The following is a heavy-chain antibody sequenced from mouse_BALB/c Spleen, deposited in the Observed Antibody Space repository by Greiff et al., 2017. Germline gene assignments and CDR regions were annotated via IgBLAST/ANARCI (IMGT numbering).Heavy chain of an antibody. V-gene: IGHV3-8*02. CDR1: GDSITSGY. J-gene: IGHJ4*01. Sequence: EVKLMESGPSLVKPSQTLSLTCSVTGDSITSGYWNWIRKFPGNKLEYMGYISYSGSTYYNPSLKSRISITRDTSKNQYYLQLNSVTTEDTATYYCARSSTMITPMDYWGQGTSVTVSS. D-gene: IGHD2-4*01. CDR2: ISYSGST. CDR3: ARSSTMITPMDY.